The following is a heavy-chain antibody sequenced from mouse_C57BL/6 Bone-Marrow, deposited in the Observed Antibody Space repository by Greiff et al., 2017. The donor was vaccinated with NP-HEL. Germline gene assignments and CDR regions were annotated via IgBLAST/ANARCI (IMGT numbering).Heavy chain of an antibody. J-gene: IGHJ4*01. CDR2: ISNGGGST. V-gene: IGHV5-12*01. Sequence: EVHLVESGGGLVQPGGSLKLSCAASGFTFSDYYMYWVRQTPEKRLEWVAYISNGGGSTYYPDTVKGRFTISRDNAKNTLYLQMSRLKSEDTAMYYCARRGVHYAMDYWGQGTSVTVSS. CDR1: GFTFSDYY. CDR3: ARRGVHYAMDY.